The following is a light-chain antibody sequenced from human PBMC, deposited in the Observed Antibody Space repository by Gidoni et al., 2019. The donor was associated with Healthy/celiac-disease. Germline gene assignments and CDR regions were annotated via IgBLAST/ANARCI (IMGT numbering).Light chain of an antibody. J-gene: IGKJ1*01. CDR3: QQYNRYSGT. Sequence: DIQMTQYPSTLSASVGDRVTITCRASQSISSWLAWYQQKPGKAPKLLIYDASSLESGVPSRFSGSGSGTEFILTISSLQPDDFATYYCQQYNRYSGTFGQGTKVEIK. V-gene: IGKV1-5*01. CDR2: DAS. CDR1: QSISSW.